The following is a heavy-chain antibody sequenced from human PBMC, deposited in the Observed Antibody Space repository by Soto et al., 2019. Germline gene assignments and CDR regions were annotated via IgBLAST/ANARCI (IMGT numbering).Heavy chain of an antibody. V-gene: IGHV4-30-4*01. J-gene: IGHJ4*02. CDR1: GGSISSGDYY. CDR3: AREVVVVVAATPGSFDY. Sequence: QVQLQESGPGLVKPSQTLSLTCTVSGGSISSGDYYWSWIRQPPGKVLEWIGYIYYSGSTYYNPSLKSRVTISVDTSKNQFSLKLSSVTAADTAVYYCAREVVVVVAATPGSFDYWGQGTLVTVSS. D-gene: IGHD2-15*01. CDR2: IYYSGST.